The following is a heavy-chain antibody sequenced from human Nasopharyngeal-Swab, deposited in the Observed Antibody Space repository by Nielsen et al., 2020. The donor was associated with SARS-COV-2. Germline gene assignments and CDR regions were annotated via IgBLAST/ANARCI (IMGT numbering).Heavy chain of an antibody. CDR3: ARDRWFDGYYYMDV. CDR1: GFTVTYNY. Sequence: GESLKIYCAASGFTVTYNYLSWVRQAPGKGLEWVSLISNGGTTSYADSVKGRFTISRDISKNTLYLQMNSLRAEDTAVYYCARDRWFDGYYYMDVWGKGTTVTVSS. D-gene: IGHD3-10*01. CDR2: ISNGGTT. J-gene: IGHJ6*03. V-gene: IGHV3-53*01.